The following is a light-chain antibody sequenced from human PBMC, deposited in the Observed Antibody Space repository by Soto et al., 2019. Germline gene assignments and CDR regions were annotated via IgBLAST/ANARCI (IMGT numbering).Light chain of an antibody. Sequence: DIQMTQAPSTLSASVGDSVTSTCRASQTISSYLNWYQQKLGKAPQLLFYAASSLQSGVPSRFSGSGSGTDFTLTISSLQTEDFANYYCQQSYRTPSITFGQGTRLENK. CDR3: QQSYRTPSIT. J-gene: IGKJ5*01. CDR2: AAS. CDR1: QTISSY. V-gene: IGKV1-39*01.